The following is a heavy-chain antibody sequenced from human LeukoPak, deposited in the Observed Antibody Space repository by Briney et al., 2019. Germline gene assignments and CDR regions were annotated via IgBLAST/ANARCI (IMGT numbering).Heavy chain of an antibody. CDR2: IHAGGKDP. CDR1: GFTFSTSP. J-gene: IGHJ4*02. V-gene: IGHV3-23*01. Sequence: GGSLRLSCAVSGFTFSTSPMGWVRQAPGKGLEWVSSIHAGGKDPFCADSVQGRCTISRDNSKNTLFLQLNSLRVEDTAIYFCTKGGHDFNPFYNWGQGTLSPSPQ. CDR3: TKGGHDFNPFYN. D-gene: IGHD2-21*02.